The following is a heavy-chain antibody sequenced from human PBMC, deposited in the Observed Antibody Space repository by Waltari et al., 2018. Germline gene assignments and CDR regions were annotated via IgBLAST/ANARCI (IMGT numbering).Heavy chain of an antibody. D-gene: IGHD3-10*01. CDR3: ARGGVPDAYGSGSHYRNWFEP. Sequence: QVQLKEWGAGTLKPSETLSLTCAVYGGSFSGYHWSWIRQSPGKGLEWIGEIHYGNTNYNPSLKRRVIISADTSKNQFSLRLTSVTAADTAVYYCARGGVPDAYGSGSHYRNWFEPWGQGTLVTVSS. V-gene: IGHV4-34*01. CDR1: GGSFSGYH. J-gene: IGHJ5*02. CDR2: IHYGNT.